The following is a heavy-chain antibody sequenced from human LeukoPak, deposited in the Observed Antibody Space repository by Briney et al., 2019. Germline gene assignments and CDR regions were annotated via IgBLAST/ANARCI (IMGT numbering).Heavy chain of an antibody. J-gene: IGHJ3*02. CDR1: GYTFTSYG. Sequence: ASVKVSCKASGYTFTSYGISWVRQAPGQGLEWMGWISAYNGNTNYAQKLQGRVTMTTGTSTSTAYMELRSLRSDDTAVYYCAKTIAYYYDSSGYVIDAFDIWGQGTMVTVSS. D-gene: IGHD3-22*01. V-gene: IGHV1-18*01. CDR3: AKTIAYYYDSSGYVIDAFDI. CDR2: ISAYNGNT.